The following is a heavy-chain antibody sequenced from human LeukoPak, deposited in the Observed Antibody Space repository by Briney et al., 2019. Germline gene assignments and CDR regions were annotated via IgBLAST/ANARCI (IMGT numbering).Heavy chain of an antibody. CDR2: ISYDGSNK. J-gene: IGHJ1*01. Sequence: GGSLRLSCAASGFSFNNAWMSWVRQAPGKGLEWVAVISYDGSNKYYADSVKGRFTISRDNSKNTLYLQMNSLRAEDTAVYYCAKAVAGTTRGYFQHWGQGTLVTVSS. CDR3: AKAVAGTTRGYFQH. CDR1: GFSFNNAW. V-gene: IGHV3-30*18. D-gene: IGHD6-19*01.